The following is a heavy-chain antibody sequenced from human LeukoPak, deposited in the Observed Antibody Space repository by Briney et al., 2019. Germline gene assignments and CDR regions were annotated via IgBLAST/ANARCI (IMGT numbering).Heavy chain of an antibody. CDR2: IYYSGTT. D-gene: IGHD3-22*01. J-gene: IGHJ4*02. V-gene: IGHV4-59*01. Sequence: SETLSLTCTVSSDSISSYYWSWIRQPPGKGLEWIGYIYYSGTTDYNPSLRSRVTISVDTSKNQFSLKLSSVTAADTAVYYCARVRGDMIVVVPSTFDYWGQGTLVTVSS. CDR3: ARVRGDMIVVVPSTFDY. CDR1: SDSISSYY.